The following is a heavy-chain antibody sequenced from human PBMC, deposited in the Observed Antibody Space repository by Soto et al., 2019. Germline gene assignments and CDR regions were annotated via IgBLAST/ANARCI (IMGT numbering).Heavy chain of an antibody. Sequence: GGSLRLSCAASGFTFSSYAMHWVRQAPGKGLEWVAVISYDGSNKYYADSVKGRFTISRDNSKNTLYLQMNSLRAEDTAVYYCARDGLQWLVGSWFDPWGQGTLVTVSS. CDR2: ISYDGSNK. V-gene: IGHV3-30-3*01. CDR3: ARDGLQWLVGSWFDP. D-gene: IGHD6-19*01. CDR1: GFTFSSYA. J-gene: IGHJ5*02.